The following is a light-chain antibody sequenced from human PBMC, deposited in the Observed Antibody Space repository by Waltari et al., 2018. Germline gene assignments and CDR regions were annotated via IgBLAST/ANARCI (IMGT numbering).Light chain of an antibody. CDR3: SAGDSSLSAWL. CDR2: RNN. Sequence: QAGLTQPPSVSKGLRQTATLTCTGNNNNIGNQGAAWLQQHQGHPPKLLSYRNNNRPSGISERFSASRSGNTASLTITGRLPEDEADYYCSAGDSSLSAWLVGGGTRLTVL. CDR1: NNNIGNQG. V-gene: IGLV10-54*04. J-gene: IGLJ2*01.